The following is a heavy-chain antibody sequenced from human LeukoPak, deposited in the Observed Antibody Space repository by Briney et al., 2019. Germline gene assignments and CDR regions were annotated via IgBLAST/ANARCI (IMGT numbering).Heavy chain of an antibody. V-gene: IGHV4-39*01. D-gene: IGHD2-2*01. CDR3: ARSYCSSSCYAVGAFDI. CDR2: IYYSGTT. Sequence: SETLSLTCTVSGGSISSSSHYWGWIRQPPGKGLEWMGSIYYSGTTYYSPSLKSRVTISVDMSKNQFSLRLSSVTAADTAAYYCARSYCSSSCYAVGAFDIWGQGTVVTVSS. CDR1: GGSISSSSHY. J-gene: IGHJ3*02.